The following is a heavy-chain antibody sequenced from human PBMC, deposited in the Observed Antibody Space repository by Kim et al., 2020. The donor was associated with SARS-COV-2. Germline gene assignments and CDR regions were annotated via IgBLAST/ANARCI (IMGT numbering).Heavy chain of an antibody. CDR2: ISAYNGST. D-gene: IGHD3-9*01. CDR1: GYTFTSYG. CDR3: ARVPTDILTGYYNNWFDP. Sequence: ASVKVSCKASGYTFTSYGMSWVRQAPGQGLEWMGRISAYNGSTNYAQKLQGRVTMTTDTSTSTAYMELRSLRSDDTAVYYCARVPTDILTGYYNNWFDPWGQGTLVTVSS. J-gene: IGHJ5*02. V-gene: IGHV1-18*01.